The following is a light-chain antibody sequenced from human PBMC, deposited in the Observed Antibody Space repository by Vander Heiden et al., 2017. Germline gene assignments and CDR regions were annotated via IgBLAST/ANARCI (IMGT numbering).Light chain of an antibody. V-gene: IGLV3-1*01. CDR1: KLGDKY. CDR3: QAWDSSTWV. Sequence: SYELTQPPSVSVSPGQTASITCSGDKLGDKYACWYQQKPGQSPVLVIYQDSKRPSGIPERFSGSNSGTTATLTISGTQAMDESDYYCQAWDSSTWVFGGGTKLNVL. CDR2: QDS. J-gene: IGLJ3*02.